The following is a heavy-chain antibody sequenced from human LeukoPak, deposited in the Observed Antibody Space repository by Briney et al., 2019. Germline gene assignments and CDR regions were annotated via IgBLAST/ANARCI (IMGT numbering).Heavy chain of an antibody. V-gene: IGHV1-8*02. Sequence: GASVKVSCKASGYTFTGYYMHWVRQAPGQGLEWMGWINPNSGNTGYAQKFQGRVTMTRNTSISTAYMELSSLRSEDTAVYYCATIFLEWLPYYFDYWGQGTLVTVSS. J-gene: IGHJ4*02. D-gene: IGHD3-3*01. CDR1: GYTFTGYY. CDR3: ATIFLEWLPYYFDY. CDR2: INPNSGNT.